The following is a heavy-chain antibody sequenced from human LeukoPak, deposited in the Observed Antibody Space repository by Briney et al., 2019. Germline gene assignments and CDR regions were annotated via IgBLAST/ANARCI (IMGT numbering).Heavy chain of an antibody. V-gene: IGHV3-21*01. D-gene: IGHD4-17*01. CDR1: GFTLSNYS. CDR3: ARDLAYGDDGL. J-gene: IGHJ4*02. Sequence: TGGSLRLSCAASGFTLSNYSMNWVRQAPGKGLEWVAFISSSSSYIFYADSLKGRSTISRDNAKNSLYLQMNSLRADDTAVYYCARDLAYGDDGLWGQGTLVTVSS. CDR2: ISSSSSYI.